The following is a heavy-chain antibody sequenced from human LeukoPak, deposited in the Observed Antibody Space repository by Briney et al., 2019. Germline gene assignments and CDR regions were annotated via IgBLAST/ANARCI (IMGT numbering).Heavy chain of an antibody. Sequence: PSQTLSLTCTVSGGSISSGDYYWGWIRQPPGKGLEWIGYIYYSGSTYYNPSLKSRVTISVDTSKNQFSLKLSSVTAADTAVCYCARALYDYVWGSYRPHWFDPWGQGTLVTVSS. CDR2: IYYSGST. D-gene: IGHD3-16*02. V-gene: IGHV4-30-4*01. J-gene: IGHJ5*02. CDR3: ARALYDYVWGSYRPHWFDP. CDR1: GGSISSGDYY.